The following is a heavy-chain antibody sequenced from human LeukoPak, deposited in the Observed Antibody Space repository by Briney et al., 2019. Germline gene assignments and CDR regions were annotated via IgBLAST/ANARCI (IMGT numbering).Heavy chain of an antibody. J-gene: IGHJ5*02. V-gene: IGHV1-69*13. CDR3: ARDLGCSTSCYYWFDP. CDR1: GGTFSSYA. CDR2: IIPIFGTA. D-gene: IGHD2-2*01. Sequence: SVKVSCKASGGTFSSYAISWVRQAPGQGLEWMGGIIPIFGTANYAQKFQGRVTITADESTSTAYMELSSLRSEDTAVYYCARDLGCSTSCYYWFDPWGQGTLVTVSS.